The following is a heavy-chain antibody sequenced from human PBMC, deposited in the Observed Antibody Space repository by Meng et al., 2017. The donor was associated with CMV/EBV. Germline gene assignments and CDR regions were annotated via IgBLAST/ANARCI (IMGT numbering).Heavy chain of an antibody. J-gene: IGHJ6*02. D-gene: IGHD2-2*01. V-gene: IGHV3-7*01. CDR1: GFTFSSYW. Sequence: ETLSLTCAASGFTFSSYWMSWVRQAPGKGLEWVANIKQGGSEKYYVDTVKGRFTISRDNAKNSLYLQMNSLRAEDTAVYYCARDCSSTTGGMDVWGQGTTVTVSS. CDR3: ARDCSSTTGGMDV. CDR2: IKQGGSEK.